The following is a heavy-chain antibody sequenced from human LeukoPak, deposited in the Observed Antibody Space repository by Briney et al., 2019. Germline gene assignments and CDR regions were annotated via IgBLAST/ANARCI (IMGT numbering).Heavy chain of an antibody. J-gene: IGHJ4*02. CDR1: GFTFSSYA. CDR2: IYYSGST. Sequence: LRLSCAASGFTFSSYAMSWIRQHPGKGLEWIGYIYYSGSTYYNPSLKSRVTISVDTSKNQFSLKLSSVTAADTAVYYCARVYRWLHYFDCWGQGTLVTVSS. CDR3: ARVYRWLHYFDC. V-gene: IGHV4-31*02. D-gene: IGHD5-24*01.